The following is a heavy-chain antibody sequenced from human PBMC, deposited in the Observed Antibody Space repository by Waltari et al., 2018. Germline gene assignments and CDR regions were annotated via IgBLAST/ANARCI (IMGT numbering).Heavy chain of an antibody. V-gene: IGHV4-59*11. CDR2: IYASGST. Sequence: QVQLQESGPGLVKPSETLSLIRSVSGGSISPHFWVWIWQPPGKTLEWIGNIYASGSTNYNPSLTSRVTISLDMSKNQFSLKLRSVSAADTAVYYCARASYGSGSSWFDPWGQGNLVTVSS. CDR1: GGSISPHF. D-gene: IGHD3-10*01. J-gene: IGHJ5*02. CDR3: ARASYGSGSSWFDP.